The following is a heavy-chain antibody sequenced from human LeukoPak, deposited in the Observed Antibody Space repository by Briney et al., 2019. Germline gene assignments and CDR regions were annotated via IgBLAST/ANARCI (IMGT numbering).Heavy chain of an antibody. CDR1: GYTFTSYD. CDR2: MNPNSGNT. D-gene: IGHD5-24*01. CDR3: AKGSSDGRPYYFDY. V-gene: IGHV1-8*01. Sequence: ASVKVSCKASGYTFTSYDINWVRQATGQGLEWMGWMNPNSGNTGYAQKFQGRVTMTRNTSISTAYMELSSLRGEDTAVYYCAKGSSDGRPYYFDYWGQGTLVTVSS. J-gene: IGHJ4*02.